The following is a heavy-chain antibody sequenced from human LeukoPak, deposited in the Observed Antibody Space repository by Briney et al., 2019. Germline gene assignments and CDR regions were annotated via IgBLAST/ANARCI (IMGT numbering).Heavy chain of an antibody. V-gene: IGHV4-59*01. CDR1: GGSISSYY. CDR2: IYYSGST. D-gene: IGHD3-10*01. J-gene: IGHJ4*02. CDR3: AREPYYYGSGRGFDY. Sequence: SETLSLTCTVSGGSISSYYWSWIRQPPGKGLEWIGYIYYSGSTNYNPSLKSRVTISVDTSKNQSSLKLSSVTAADTAVYYCAREPYYYGSGRGFDYWGQGTLVTVSS.